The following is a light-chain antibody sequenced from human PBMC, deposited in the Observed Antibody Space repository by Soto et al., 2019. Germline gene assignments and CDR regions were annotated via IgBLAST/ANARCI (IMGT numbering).Light chain of an antibody. CDR3: NSYTGSSTYV. Sequence: QSALTQPPSASGTPGQRVTISCSGSSSNIGSNYVYWYQHLTGTAPKLLIYRNNQRPSGVPDRFSGSKSGTSASLAISGLRSEDEADYYCNSYTGSSTYVFGTGTKVTVL. CDR2: RNN. V-gene: IGLV1-47*01. CDR1: SSNIGSNY. J-gene: IGLJ1*01.